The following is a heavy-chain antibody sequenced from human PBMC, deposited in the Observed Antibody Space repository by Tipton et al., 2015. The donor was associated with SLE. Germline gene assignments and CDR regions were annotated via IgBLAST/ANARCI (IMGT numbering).Heavy chain of an antibody. CDR2: IWYDGTHK. D-gene: IGHD6-13*01. Sequence: RSLRLSCAASGFTFKDYGMHWVRQAPGKGLEWVARIWYDGTHKDYADSVKGRFTISRDNSKNTLSLQISSLRVEDTAVSFCARDYSSSRGNWLDPWGQGTLVTVSS. V-gene: IGHV3-33*01. CDR3: ARDYSSSRGNWLDP. CDR1: GFTFKDYG. J-gene: IGHJ5*02.